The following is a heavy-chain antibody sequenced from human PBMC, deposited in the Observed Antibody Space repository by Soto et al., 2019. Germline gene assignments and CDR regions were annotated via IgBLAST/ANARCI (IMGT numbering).Heavy chain of an antibody. V-gene: IGHV4-59*02. CDR2: IYYSGDT. CDR3: ARGRYTYGPDN. CDR1: FGSVSSYY. J-gene: IGHJ4*02. Sequence: PSETLSLSCRISFGSVSSYYWIWIRQPPGKGLEWIGYIYYSGDTSYNPSLNSRVTISVDTSKKQFYLKLSSVTAADTAVYYCARGRYTYGPDNWGRGTLVAVSS. D-gene: IGHD5-18*01.